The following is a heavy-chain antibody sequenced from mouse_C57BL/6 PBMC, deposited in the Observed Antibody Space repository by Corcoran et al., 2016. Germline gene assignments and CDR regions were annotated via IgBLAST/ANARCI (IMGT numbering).Heavy chain of an antibody. Sequence: QIQLVQSGPELKKPGETVKISCKASGYTFTTYGMSWVKQAPGKGLKWMGWINTYSGVPTYADDFKGRFAFSLETSASTAYLQINNLKNEDTATYFCARGRWLPFDYWGQGTTLTVSS. CDR2: INTYSGVP. D-gene: IGHD2-3*01. CDR3: ARGRWLPFDY. CDR1: GYTFTTYG. V-gene: IGHV9-3*01. J-gene: IGHJ2*01.